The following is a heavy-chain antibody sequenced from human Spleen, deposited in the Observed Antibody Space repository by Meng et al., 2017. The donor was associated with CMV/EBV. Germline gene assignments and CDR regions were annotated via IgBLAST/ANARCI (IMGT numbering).Heavy chain of an antibody. D-gene: IGHD2-2*01. V-gene: IGHV3-48*04. CDR3: ARDRVVVVPAAIMGRAYYYYYGMDV. CDR1: GFTFSSYS. Sequence: GESLKISCAASGFTFSSYSMNWVRQAPGKGLEWVSYISSSSSTIYYADSVKGRFTISRDNAKNSLYLQMNSLRAEDTAVYYCARDRVVVVPAAIMGRAYYYYYGMDVWGQGTTVTVSS. CDR2: ISSSSSTI. J-gene: IGHJ6*02.